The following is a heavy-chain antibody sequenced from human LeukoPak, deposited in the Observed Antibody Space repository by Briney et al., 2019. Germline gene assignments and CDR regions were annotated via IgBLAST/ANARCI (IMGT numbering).Heavy chain of an antibody. Sequence: SETLSLTCTVSGGSISSYYWSWIRQPAGKGLEWIGRIYTSGSTNYNPSLKSRVTISVDTSKNQLSLKLSSVTAADTAVYYCARGGDSTGYYYRSFDSWGQGTLVTVSS. CDR3: ARGGDSTGYYYRSFDS. V-gene: IGHV4-4*07. J-gene: IGHJ4*02. CDR1: GGSISSYY. D-gene: IGHD3-22*01. CDR2: IYTSGST.